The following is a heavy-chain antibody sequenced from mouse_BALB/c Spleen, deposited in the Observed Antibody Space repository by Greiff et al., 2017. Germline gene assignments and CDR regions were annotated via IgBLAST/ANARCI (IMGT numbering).Heavy chain of an antibody. CDR3: ARKNYRYDGSNAMDY. Sequence: VKLVESGPGLVQPSQSLSITCTVSGFSLTSYGVHWVRQSPGKGLEWLGVIWSGGSTDYNAAFISRLSISKDNSKSQVFFKMNSLQANDTAIYYCARKNYRYDGSNAMDYWGQGTSVTVSS. D-gene: IGHD2-14*01. J-gene: IGHJ4*01. CDR1: GFSLTSYG. V-gene: IGHV2-2*02. CDR2: IWSGGST.